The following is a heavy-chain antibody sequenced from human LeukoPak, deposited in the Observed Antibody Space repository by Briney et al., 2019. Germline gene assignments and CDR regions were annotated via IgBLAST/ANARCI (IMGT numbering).Heavy chain of an antibody. J-gene: IGHJ4*02. D-gene: IGHD5-12*01. CDR1: GFTFDDYA. Sequence: GGSLRLSCAASGFTFDDYAMHWVRQAPGKGLEWVSGISWNSGSIGYADSVKGRFTISRDNAKNSLYLQMNSLRAEDTAVYYCARDPGSGYEEHFDYWGQGTLVTVSS. V-gene: IGHV3-9*01. CDR2: ISWNSGSI. CDR3: ARDPGSGYEEHFDY.